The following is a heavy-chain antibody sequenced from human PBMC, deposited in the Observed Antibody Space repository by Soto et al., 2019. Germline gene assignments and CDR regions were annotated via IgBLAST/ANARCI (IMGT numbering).Heavy chain of an antibody. CDR2: LIPTLVTP. Sequence: QVQLVQSGAEVKKPGSSVKVSCKSSGGNFSNYALTWVRQAPGGGLEWMGGLIPTLVTPNYAQRWRGRVPITAVESARTTYLVLRSLRSEDTATYYCARGSLYDTGAWFETWGQGTLVTVYS. CDR1: GGNFSNYA. CDR3: ARGSLYDTGAWFET. V-gene: IGHV1-69*01. J-gene: IGHJ5*02. D-gene: IGHD2-8*02.